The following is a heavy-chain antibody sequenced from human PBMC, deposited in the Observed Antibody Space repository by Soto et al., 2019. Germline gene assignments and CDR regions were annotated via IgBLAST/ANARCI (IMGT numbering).Heavy chain of an antibody. CDR1: GFTFSSYS. CDR2: ISSSSSYI. J-gene: IGHJ4*02. D-gene: IGHD6-19*01. CDR3: ARIQVGSGWYGVDY. V-gene: IGHV3-21*01. Sequence: EVQLVESGGGLVKPGGSLRLSCAASGFTFSSYSMNWVRQAPGKGLEWVSSISSSSSYIYYADSVKGRFTISRDNAKNPLYLQMNSLRAEDTAVYYCARIQVGSGWYGVDYWGQGTLVTVSS.